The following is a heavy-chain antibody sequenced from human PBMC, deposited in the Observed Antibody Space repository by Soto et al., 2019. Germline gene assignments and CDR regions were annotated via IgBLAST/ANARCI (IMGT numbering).Heavy chain of an antibody. Sequence: SETLSLTCTVSGGSISSGGYYWSWIRQHPGKGLEWIGYIYYSGSTYYNPSLKSRVTISVDTSKNQFSLKLSSVTAADTAVYYCARELTYTATEDNWFDPWGQGTLVTVSS. J-gene: IGHJ5*02. CDR2: IYYSGST. CDR1: GGSISSGGYY. V-gene: IGHV4-31*03. CDR3: ARELTYTATEDNWFDP. D-gene: IGHD5-18*01.